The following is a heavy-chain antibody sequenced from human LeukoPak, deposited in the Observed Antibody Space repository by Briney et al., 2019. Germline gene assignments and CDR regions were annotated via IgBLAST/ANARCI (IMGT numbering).Heavy chain of an antibody. Sequence: PGGSLRLSCAASGFTFSTYWMSWVRQTPGKGLEWVANIKEDGSRQYYVDSVKGRFTISRGNAKNSLYLQMNSLRVEDTAVYYCARDGGGYDSWGQGTLVTVSS. CDR3: ARDGGGYDS. D-gene: IGHD5-24*01. CDR2: IKEDGSRQ. V-gene: IGHV3-7*01. J-gene: IGHJ5*01. CDR1: GFTFSTYW.